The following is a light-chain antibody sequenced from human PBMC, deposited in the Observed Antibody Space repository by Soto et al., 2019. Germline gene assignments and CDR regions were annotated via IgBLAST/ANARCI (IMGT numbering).Light chain of an antibody. CDR2: QVS. J-gene: IGLJ2*01. Sequence: QSVLTQPASVSGSPGQSITISCTGTSSDVGSYNLVSWYQQHPGQAPKLMIYQVSKRPSGVSTRFSGSKSGNTASLTISGLQAEDEADYYCCSYAGSSTVVFGGGTKVTVL. V-gene: IGLV2-23*02. CDR3: CSYAGSSTVV. CDR1: SSDVGSYNL.